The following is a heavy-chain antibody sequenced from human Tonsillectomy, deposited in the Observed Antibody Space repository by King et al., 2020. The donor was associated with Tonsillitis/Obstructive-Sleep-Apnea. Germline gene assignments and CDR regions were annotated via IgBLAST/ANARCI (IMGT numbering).Heavy chain of an antibody. V-gene: IGHV4-59*01. J-gene: IGHJ3*02. CDR2: IYYSGST. CDR1: GGSISPYY. CDR3: AREGAVMNAFDI. D-gene: IGHD3-16*01. Sequence: VQLQESGPGLVKPSETLSLTCTVSGGSISPYYWSWIRQPPGKGLECIRYIYYSGSTNYNPSLKSRVTISVDTSKNQFSLKLSSVTAADTAVYYCAREGAVMNAFDIWGQGTMVTVSS.